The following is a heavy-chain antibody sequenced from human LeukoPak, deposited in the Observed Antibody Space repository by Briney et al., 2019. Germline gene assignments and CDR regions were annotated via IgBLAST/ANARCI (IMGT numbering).Heavy chain of an antibody. CDR3: ARDAIIPPYYYYYYMDV. V-gene: IGHV7-4-1*02. J-gene: IGHJ6*03. CDR2: INTNTGNP. CDR1: GYTFTSYA. D-gene: IGHD5-24*01. Sequence: ASVKVSCKASGYTFTSYAMNWVRQAPGQGLEWMGWINTNTGNPTYAQGFTGRFVFSLDTSVSTAYLQISSLKAEDTAVYYCARDAIIPPYYYYYYMDVWGKGTTVTVSS.